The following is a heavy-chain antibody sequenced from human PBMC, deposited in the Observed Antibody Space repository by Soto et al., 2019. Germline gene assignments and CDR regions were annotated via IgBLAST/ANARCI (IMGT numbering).Heavy chain of an antibody. V-gene: IGHV4-34*02. CDR3: ARGHIPVYGPVPDYFDS. D-gene: IGHD2-21*01. CDR2: VTHSGST. CDR1: GGSLRGSY. J-gene: IGHJ4*02. Sequence: QVHLQQWGAGLLKPSETLSLTCGVYGGSLRGSYWSWIRQPPGKALEWLGKVTHSGSTTFNPSLKRRGSVPVDTSDNPVSLKLTPVTAADTAVDYCARGHIPVYGPVPDYFDSWGQGTLVTVSS.